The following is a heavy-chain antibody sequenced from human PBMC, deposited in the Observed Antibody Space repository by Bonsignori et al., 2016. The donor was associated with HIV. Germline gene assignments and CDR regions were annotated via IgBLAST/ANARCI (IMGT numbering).Heavy chain of an antibody. CDR3: ARGASTVTTLYNWFDP. V-gene: IGHV3-21*01. J-gene: IGHJ5*02. D-gene: IGHD4-17*01. Sequence: WIRQPPGKGLEWVSSISSSSSYIYYADSVKGRFTISRDNAKNSLYLQMNSLRAEDTAVYYCARGASTVTTLYNWFDPWGQGTLVTVSS. CDR2: ISSSSSYI.